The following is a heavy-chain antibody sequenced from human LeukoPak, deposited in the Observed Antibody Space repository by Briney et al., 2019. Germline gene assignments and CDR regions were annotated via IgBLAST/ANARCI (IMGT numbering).Heavy chain of an antibody. Sequence: ASVTVSCRASGYTFTGYYMHWVRQAPGQGLEWMGWINPNSGGTNYAQKFQGRVTMTRDTSISTAYMELSRLRSDDTAVYYCARDQYDILTGYYIPIDYWGQGTLVTVSS. D-gene: IGHD3-9*01. CDR2: INPNSGGT. V-gene: IGHV1-2*02. J-gene: IGHJ4*02. CDR3: ARDQYDILTGYYIPIDY. CDR1: GYTFTGYY.